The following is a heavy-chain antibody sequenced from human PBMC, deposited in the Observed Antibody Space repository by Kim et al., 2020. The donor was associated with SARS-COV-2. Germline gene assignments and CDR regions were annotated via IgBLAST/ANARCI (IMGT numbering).Heavy chain of an antibody. CDR3: ATDATIFGVVGVY. D-gene: IGHD3-3*01. J-gene: IGHJ4*02. V-gene: IGHV1-24*01. Sequence: YAQKFQGRGTMTEDTSTDTAYMELSSLRSEDTAVYYCATDATIFGVVGVYWGQGTLVTVSS.